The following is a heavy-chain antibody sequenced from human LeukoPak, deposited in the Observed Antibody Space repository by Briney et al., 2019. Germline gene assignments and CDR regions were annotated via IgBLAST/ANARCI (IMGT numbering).Heavy chain of an antibody. CDR2: INAGNGNT. CDR1: GYTFTSYA. Sequence: ASVKVSCKASGYTFTSYAMHWVRQAPGQRLEWMGWINAGNGNTKYSQKFQGRVTITRDTSASTAYMELSSLRSEDTAVYYCARVRWKCSRDFGAFDIWGQGTMVTVSS. CDR3: ARVRWKCSRDFGAFDI. V-gene: IGHV1-3*01. J-gene: IGHJ3*02. D-gene: IGHD6-6*01.